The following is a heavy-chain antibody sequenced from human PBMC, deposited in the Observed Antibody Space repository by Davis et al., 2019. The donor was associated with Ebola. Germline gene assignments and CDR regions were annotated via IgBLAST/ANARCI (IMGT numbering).Heavy chain of an antibody. D-gene: IGHD2-2*01. CDR1: GFAFSNHA. Sequence: PGGSLRLSCAASGFAFSNHAMNWVRQVPGKGFEWVAVISGNTGRTYYAESVEGRFVISRDNSTDTVYLQMNGLGVEDTGTYYCARDRWDCSRLNCYLLKNGLDIWGQGTTVTVSS. CDR3: ARDRWDCSRLNCYLLKNGLDI. J-gene: IGHJ6*02. V-gene: IGHV3-23*01. CDR2: ISGNTGRT.